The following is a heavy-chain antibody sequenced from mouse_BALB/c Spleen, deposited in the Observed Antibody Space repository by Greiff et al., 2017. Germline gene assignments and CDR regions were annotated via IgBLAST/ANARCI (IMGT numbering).Heavy chain of an antibody. CDR1: GYTFTSYW. V-gene: IGHV1-7*01. Sequence: VQLQQSGAELAKPGASVKMSCTASGYTFTSYWMHWVKQRPGQGLEWIGYINPSTGYTEYNQKFKDKATLTADKSSSTAYMQLSSLTSEDSAVYYCARGNGNSFAYWGQGTLVTVSA. J-gene: IGHJ3*01. CDR2: INPSTGYT. CDR3: ARGNGNSFAY. D-gene: IGHD2-1*01.